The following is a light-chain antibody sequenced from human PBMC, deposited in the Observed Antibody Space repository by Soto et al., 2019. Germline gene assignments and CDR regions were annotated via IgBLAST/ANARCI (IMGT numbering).Light chain of an antibody. CDR1: QSVSSN. CDR2: GAS. Sequence: EIVMSQSPATLSVSPGERATLSCRASQSVSSNLAWYQQKPGQAPRLLIYGASTRATGIPARFHGSGSGTEFTLPISRLQSEDFAVYYCQQYNNWPPWTFGQGTE. J-gene: IGKJ1*01. V-gene: IGKV3-15*01. CDR3: QQYNNWPPWT.